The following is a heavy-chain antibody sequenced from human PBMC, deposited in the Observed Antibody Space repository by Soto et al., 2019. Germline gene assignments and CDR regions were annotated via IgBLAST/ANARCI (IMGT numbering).Heavy chain of an antibody. CDR2: ISGSGGST. V-gene: IGHV3-23*01. Sequence: PGGSLRLSCAASGFTFSSYAMSWVRQAPGKGLEWVSAISGSGGSTYYADSVKGRFTISRDNSKNTLYLQMNSLRAEDTAVYYCAKDMTTVPTPDDAFDIWGQGTMVTVSS. D-gene: IGHD4-17*01. J-gene: IGHJ3*02. CDR3: AKDMTTVPTPDDAFDI. CDR1: GFTFSSYA.